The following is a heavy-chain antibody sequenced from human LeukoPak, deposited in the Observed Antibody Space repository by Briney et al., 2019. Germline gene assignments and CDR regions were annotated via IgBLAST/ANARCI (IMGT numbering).Heavy chain of an antibody. Sequence: PSETLSLTCAVYGGSFSGYYWSWIRQPPGKGLEWIGEINHSGSTNYNPSLKSRVTISVDTSKNQFSLKLSSVTAADTAVYYCARDSGYSSSWFLNWFDPWGQGTLVTVSS. J-gene: IGHJ5*02. CDR2: INHSGST. CDR1: GGSFSGYY. CDR3: ARDSGYSSSWFLNWFDP. D-gene: IGHD6-13*01. V-gene: IGHV4-34*01.